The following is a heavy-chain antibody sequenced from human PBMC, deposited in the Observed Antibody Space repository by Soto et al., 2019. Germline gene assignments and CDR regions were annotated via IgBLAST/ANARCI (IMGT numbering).Heavy chain of an antibody. CDR1: GSIFSAQY. CDR3: TRGYSGVRWYAFDI. D-gene: IGHD1-26*01. CDR2: IANKANNYAT. V-gene: IGHV3-72*01. Sequence: GESLKICCKGSGSIFSAQYMDWFRQAPGKGLEWVGRIANKANNYATEYAASVKGRFTISIDDSKNYLYLQLNSLQAEDTAVYSCTRGYSGVRWYAFDIWGQGTMVTVSS. J-gene: IGHJ3*02.